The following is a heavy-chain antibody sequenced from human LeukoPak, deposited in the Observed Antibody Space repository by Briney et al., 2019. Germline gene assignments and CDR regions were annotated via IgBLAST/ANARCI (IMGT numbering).Heavy chain of an antibody. CDR2: IYYSGST. CDR3: ASGGYCSSTSCYPTWFDP. D-gene: IGHD2-2*01. J-gene: IGHJ5*02. CDR1: GGSISSSSYY. V-gene: IGHV4-39*07. Sequence: SETLSLTCTVSGGSISSSSYYWGWIRQPPGKGLEWIGSIYYSGSTNYNPSLQSRVTMSIDTSKNRFSLKLSSVTAADTAVYYCASGGYCSSTSCYPTWFDPWGQGNLVTVSS.